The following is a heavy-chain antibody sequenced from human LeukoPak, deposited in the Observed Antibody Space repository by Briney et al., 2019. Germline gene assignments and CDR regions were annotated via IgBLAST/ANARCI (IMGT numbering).Heavy chain of an antibody. J-gene: IGHJ4*02. Sequence: SLRLSCAASGFTFDDYAMHWVRQAPGKGLEWVSGISWNSGSIGYADSVKGRFTISRDNAKNSLYLQMNSLRAEDMALYYCAKDPFPYCSGGSCYSVYFDYWGQGTLVTVSS. V-gene: IGHV3-9*03. CDR3: AKDPFPYCSGGSCYSVYFDY. CDR2: ISWNSGSI. CDR1: GFTFDDYA. D-gene: IGHD2-15*01.